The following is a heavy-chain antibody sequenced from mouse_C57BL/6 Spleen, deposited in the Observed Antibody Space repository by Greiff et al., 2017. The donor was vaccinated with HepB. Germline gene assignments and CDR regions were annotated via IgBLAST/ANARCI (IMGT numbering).Heavy chain of an antibody. CDR1: GYTFTSYT. Sequence: VKLQESGAELARPGASVKMSCKASGYTFTSYTMHWVKQRPGQGLEWIGYINPSSGYTKYNQKFKDKATLTADKSSSTSYMQLSSLTSEDSAVYYCAAYYSNYDWYFDVWGTGTTVTVSS. V-gene: IGHV1-4*01. CDR2: INPSSGYT. J-gene: IGHJ1*03. CDR3: AAYYSNYDWYFDV. D-gene: IGHD2-5*01.